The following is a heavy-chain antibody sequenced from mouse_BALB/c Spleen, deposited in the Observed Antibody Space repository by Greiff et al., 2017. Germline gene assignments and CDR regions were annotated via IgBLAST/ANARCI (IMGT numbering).Heavy chain of an antibody. V-gene: IGHV7-3*02. Sequence: EVQRVESGGGLVQPGGSLRLSCATSGFTFTDYYMSWVRQPPGKALEWLGFIRNKANGYTTEYSASVKGRFTISRDNTQSILYLQMNTLRAEDSATYYCARDTGGRFAYWGQGTLVTVSA. CDR1: GFTFTDYY. CDR3: ARDTGGRFAY. D-gene: IGHD3-3*01. J-gene: IGHJ3*01. CDR2: IRNKANGYTT.